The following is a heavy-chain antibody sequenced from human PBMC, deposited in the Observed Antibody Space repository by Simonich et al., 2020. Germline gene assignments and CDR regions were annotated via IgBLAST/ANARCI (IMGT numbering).Heavy chain of an antibody. V-gene: IGHV1-18*01. Sequence: QVQLVQSGAEVKKPGASVKVSCKASGYNFTSFGISGVRQAPGQGLEWMGWDSANNGNKNYAQKLQGRVTMTTDTSTSTAYMELRSLKSDDTAVYYCARDQGGRAAAATDYWGQGTLVTVSS. CDR2: DSANNGNK. CDR1: GYNFTSFG. J-gene: IGHJ4*02. CDR3: ARDQGGRAAAATDY. D-gene: IGHD6-13*01.